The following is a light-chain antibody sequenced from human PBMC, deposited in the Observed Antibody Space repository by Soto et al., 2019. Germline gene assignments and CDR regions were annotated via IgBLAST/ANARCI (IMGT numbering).Light chain of an antibody. CDR3: QHTADFT. V-gene: IGKV1-5*01. CDR1: SSSKC. CDR2: DVS. Sequence: DIQMTQSPSTLAASVGDTVTMTCRSSSKCLNWYQKKPGKAPKLLIYDVSNLERGVPPRFSGSTSGAESTLTITGLEADDLGTYYCQHTADFTFGEGTKVEIK. J-gene: IGKJ2*01.